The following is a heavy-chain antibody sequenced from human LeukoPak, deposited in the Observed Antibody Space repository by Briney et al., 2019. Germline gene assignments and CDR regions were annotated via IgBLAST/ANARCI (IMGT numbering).Heavy chain of an antibody. CDR1: GFNVNNNS. J-gene: IGHJ4*02. D-gene: IGHD4/OR15-4a*01. CDR3: ARRAGAYSHPYDY. Sequence: HPGGSLRLSCAASGFNVNNNSMSWVRQAPGKGLEWVSFIYSDNTHYSDSVKGRFTISRDKSKNTLYLQMNSLRAEDTAVYYCARRAGAYSHPYDYWGQGTLVTVSS. CDR2: IYSDNT. V-gene: IGHV3-53*01.